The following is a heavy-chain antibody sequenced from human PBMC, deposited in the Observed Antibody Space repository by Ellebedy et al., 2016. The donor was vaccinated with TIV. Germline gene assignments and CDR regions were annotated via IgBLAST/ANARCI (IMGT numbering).Heavy chain of an antibody. V-gene: IGHV3-30*02. J-gene: IGHJ5*01. CDR3: ARVRYCSSSRCYNWFDS. Sequence: GGSLRLSCAASGFNFSTYGMHWVRQAPGKGLEWVSFILYDGSKKYYADSVKGRFTISRDNSKDTLYLQMNSLRAEDTDVYYCARVRYCSSSRCYNWFDSWGQGTLVIVSS. CDR2: ILYDGSKK. CDR1: GFNFSTYG. D-gene: IGHD2-2*01.